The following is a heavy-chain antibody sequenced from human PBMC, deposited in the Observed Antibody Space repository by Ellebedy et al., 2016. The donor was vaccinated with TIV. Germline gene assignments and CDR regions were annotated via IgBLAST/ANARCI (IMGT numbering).Heavy chain of an antibody. CDR2: IYHSGSN. J-gene: IGHJ4*02. V-gene: IGHV4-59*01. Sequence: MPSETLSLTCAVSGGFISNYYWTWIRQSPETGLEWLGYIYHSGSNGSNPSLKSRVTISVDTPKTQLSLKLNSVTAADTAVYYCARGAPFPYYFDSWGQGLLVTVSS. CDR3: ARGAPFPYYFDS. CDR1: GGFISNYY.